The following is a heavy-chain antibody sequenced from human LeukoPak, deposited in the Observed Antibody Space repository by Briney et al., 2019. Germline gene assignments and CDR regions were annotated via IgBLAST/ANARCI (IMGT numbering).Heavy chain of an antibody. CDR2: ISYDGSNK. CDR3: ARGVVLRYFDWLLNRGQYYFDY. Sequence: GGSLRLSCAASGFTFSSYAMHWVRQAPGKGLEWVAVISYDGSNKYYADSVKGRFTISRDNSKNTLYLQMNSLRAEDTAVYYCARGVVLRYFDWLLNRGQYYFDYWGQGTLVTVSS. D-gene: IGHD3-9*01. CDR1: GFTFSSYA. J-gene: IGHJ4*02. V-gene: IGHV3-30*01.